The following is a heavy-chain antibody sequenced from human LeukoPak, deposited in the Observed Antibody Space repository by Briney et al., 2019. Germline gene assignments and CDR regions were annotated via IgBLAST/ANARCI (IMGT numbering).Heavy chain of an antibody. J-gene: IGHJ5*02. D-gene: IGHD3-3*01. CDR2: INPKSGRT. Sequence: ASVKVSCKTSGYSFTDYQIHWVRQAPGQGLEWMGWINPKSGRTSSARKFQGRVTMTRDPSITTVYMDMAWLTSDDTAIYFCARADFIDAGPYLIGPWGQGTLVTVSS. CDR3: ARADFIDAGPYLIGP. CDR1: GYSFTDYQ. V-gene: IGHV1-2*02.